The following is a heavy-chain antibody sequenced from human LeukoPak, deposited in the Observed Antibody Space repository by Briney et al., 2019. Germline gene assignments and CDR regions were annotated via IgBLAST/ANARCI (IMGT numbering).Heavy chain of an antibody. D-gene: IGHD2-8*01. V-gene: IGHV1-46*01. CDR3: ARSVLMVSHFDY. Sequence: ASVKVSCKASGYTFTSYYMHWVRQAPEQGLEWMGIINPSGGSTSYAQKFQGRVTMTRDTSTSTAYMELSSLRSEDTAVYYCARSVLMVSHFDYWGQGTLVTVSS. CDR1: GYTFTSYY. CDR2: INPSGGST. J-gene: IGHJ4*02.